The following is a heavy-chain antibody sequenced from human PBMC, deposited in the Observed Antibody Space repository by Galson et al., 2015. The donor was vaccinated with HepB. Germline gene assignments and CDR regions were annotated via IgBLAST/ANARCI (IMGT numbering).Heavy chain of an antibody. J-gene: IGHJ6*03. D-gene: IGHD6-19*01. CDR3: ARGGGSGDYDCYYYMDV. Sequence: SVKVSCKASGYTFTRYGISWVRQAPGQGLEWMGWISTYTGNSKYAQKVRGRVTMTTDTATSTAYMELRSLRSDDTAVYYCARGGGSGDYDCYYYMDVWGKGTTVTVSS. CDR1: GYTFTRYG. V-gene: IGHV1-18*01. CDR2: ISTYTGNS.